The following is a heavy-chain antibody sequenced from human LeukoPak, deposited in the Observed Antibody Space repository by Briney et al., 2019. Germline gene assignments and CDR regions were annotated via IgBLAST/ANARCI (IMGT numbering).Heavy chain of an antibody. Sequence: PGGSLRLSCAASGFTFSDYYMSWIRQAPGKGLEWVSYISSSGSTIYYADSVKGRFTISRDNAKNTLYLQMNSLRAEDTAVYYCASLVAGLKRYQERGYWGQGTLVTVSS. CDR3: ASLVAGLKRYQERGY. CDR2: ISSSGSTI. D-gene: IGHD6-19*01. J-gene: IGHJ4*02. CDR1: GFTFSDYY. V-gene: IGHV3-11*01.